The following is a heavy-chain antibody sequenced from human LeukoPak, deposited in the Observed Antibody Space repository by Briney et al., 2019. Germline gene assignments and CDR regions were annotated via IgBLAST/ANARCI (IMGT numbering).Heavy chain of an antibody. V-gene: IGHV3-23*01. J-gene: IGHJ4*02. CDR1: GFTFSSYA. CDR3: AKDDIPQYRDSGSHSALFDY. CDR2: ISGSGGST. Sequence: GGSLRLSCAASGFTFSSYAMSWVRQAPGKGLEWVSAISGSGGSTYYADSVKGRFTISRDNSKNTLYLQMNSLRAEDTAVYYCAKDDIPQYRDSGSHSALFDYWGQGTLVTVSS. D-gene: IGHD1-26*01.